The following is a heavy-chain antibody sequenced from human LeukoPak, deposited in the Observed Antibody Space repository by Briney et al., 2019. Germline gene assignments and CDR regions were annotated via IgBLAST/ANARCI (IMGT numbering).Heavy chain of an antibody. V-gene: IGHV3-49*04. Sequence: PGGSLRLSCTASGFTFGDYVMSWVRQAPGKGLEWVGFIRSKAYGGTTEYAASVKGRFTISRDDSKSIAYLQMNSLKSEDTAVYYCTRAPYYYGSGTKYYYYMDVWGKGTTVTISS. CDR3: TRAPYYYGSGTKYYYYMDV. J-gene: IGHJ6*03. CDR2: IRSKAYGGTT. CDR1: GFTFGDYV. D-gene: IGHD3-10*01.